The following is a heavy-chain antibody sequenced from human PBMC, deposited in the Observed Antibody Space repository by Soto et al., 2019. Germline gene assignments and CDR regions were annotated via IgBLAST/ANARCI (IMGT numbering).Heavy chain of an antibody. CDR1: GYTFTSYG. J-gene: IGHJ4*02. CDR2: ISAHNGNT. V-gene: IGHV1-18*01. CDR3: ARGRYGDY. Sequence: QVHLVQSGAEVKKPGASVKVSCKGSGYTFTSYGITWVRQGPGQGLEWMGWISAHNGNTDYAQKLQGRVTVTRDTSTSTAYMELRSLRSADTAVYYCARGRYGDYWGQGALVTVSS. D-gene: IGHD1-1*01.